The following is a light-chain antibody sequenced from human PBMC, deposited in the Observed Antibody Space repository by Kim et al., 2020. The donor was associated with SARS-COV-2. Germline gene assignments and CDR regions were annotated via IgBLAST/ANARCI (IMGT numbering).Light chain of an antibody. V-gene: IGKV3-20*01. CDR3: QQYGMAPPYT. Sequence: EIVLTQSPGTLSLSPGERATLSCRTSQSVCSHCLAWYQQKPGQARRLLIYPVSNRPTGSPDRLSGSGSGTDFTLTISRLEPADFAVYYCQQYGMAPPYTLGQGTKREI. CDR2: PVS. CDR1: QSVCSHC. J-gene: IGKJ2*01.